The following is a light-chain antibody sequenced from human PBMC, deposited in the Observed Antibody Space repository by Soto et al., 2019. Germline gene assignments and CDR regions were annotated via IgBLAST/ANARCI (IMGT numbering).Light chain of an antibody. CDR2: EGS. Sequence: QPASVSGSPGQSITISCTGTSSDVGSYNLVSWYQQHPGKAPKLMIYEGSKRPSGVSNRFSGSKSGNTASLTISGLQAEDEADYYCCSYAGSSTVVFGGGTKLTVL. V-gene: IGLV2-23*01. CDR3: CSYAGSSTVV. J-gene: IGLJ2*01. CDR1: SSDVGSYNL.